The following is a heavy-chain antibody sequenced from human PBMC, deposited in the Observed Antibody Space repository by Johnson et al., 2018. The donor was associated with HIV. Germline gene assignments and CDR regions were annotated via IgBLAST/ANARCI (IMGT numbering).Heavy chain of an antibody. CDR1: GLTFSIYW. D-gene: IGHD2-8*01. Sequence: EVQVVESGGGLVQPGGSLRLSCADSGLTFSIYWMSWVRQAPGKGLEWVANIKQDGSEKYYVDSVKGRFTISRDNTKNSLYLQMNSLRAEDTAVYYCARENGVRPEAIAFDIWGQGTMVTVSS. V-gene: IGHV3-7*01. CDR3: ARENGVRPEAIAFDI. CDR2: IKQDGSEK. J-gene: IGHJ3*02.